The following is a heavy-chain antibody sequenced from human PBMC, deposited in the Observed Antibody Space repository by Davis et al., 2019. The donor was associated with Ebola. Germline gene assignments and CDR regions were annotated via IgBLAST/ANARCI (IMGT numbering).Heavy chain of an antibody. CDR1: GYSFTNYW. CDR2: IYPGDSDT. CDR3: ARQGGGSGRFTSFDY. D-gene: IGHD1-26*01. Sequence: KVSCKGSGYSFTNYWIVWVRQMPGKGLEWMGVIYPGDSDTRYNPSFQGQVTISADKSISTAYLQWSSLKASDTAMYYCARQGGGSGRFTSFDYWGQGTLVTVSS. J-gene: IGHJ4*02. V-gene: IGHV5-51*01.